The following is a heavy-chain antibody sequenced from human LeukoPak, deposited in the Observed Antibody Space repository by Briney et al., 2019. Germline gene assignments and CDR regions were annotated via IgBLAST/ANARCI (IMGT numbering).Heavy chain of an antibody. D-gene: IGHD5-24*01. Sequence: PSETLSLTCTVSGGSISSYYWSWIRQPPGKGLEWIGYIYYSGSTYYNPSLKSRVTISVDTSKNQFSLSLTSVTAADTAVYYCARDPGENYPYNWFDPWGQGTLVTVSS. J-gene: IGHJ5*02. V-gene: IGHV4-59*01. CDR3: ARDPGENYPYNWFDP. CDR1: GGSISSYY. CDR2: IYYSGST.